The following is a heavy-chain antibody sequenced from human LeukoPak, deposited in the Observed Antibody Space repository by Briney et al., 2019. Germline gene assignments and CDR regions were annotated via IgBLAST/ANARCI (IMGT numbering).Heavy chain of an antibody. D-gene: IGHD5-18*01. Sequence: SETLSLXCTVSGGSISSYYWSWLRQPPGKGLEWIGYIYYSGSTNYNPSLKSRVTISVDTSKNQFSLKLSSVTAADTAVYYCARNTAMEYYYMDVWGKGTTVTVSS. V-gene: IGHV4-59*01. CDR3: ARNTAMEYYYMDV. CDR2: IYYSGST. J-gene: IGHJ6*03. CDR1: GGSISSYY.